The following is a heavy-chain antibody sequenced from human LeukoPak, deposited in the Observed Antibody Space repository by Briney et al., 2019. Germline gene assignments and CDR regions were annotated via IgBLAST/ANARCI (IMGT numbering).Heavy chain of an antibody. V-gene: IGHV1-8*01. CDR1: GYTFTSYD. CDR3: ARGGDSSSWYKHYYYYYMDV. CDR2: MNPNSGNT. J-gene: IGHJ6*03. Sequence: ASVKVSCKASGYTFTSYDINWVRQATGQGLEWMGWMNPNSGNTGYAQKFQGRVTLTRNTSISTAYMELSSLRSEDTAVYYCARGGDSSSWYKHYYYYYMDVWGKGTTVTISS. D-gene: IGHD6-13*01.